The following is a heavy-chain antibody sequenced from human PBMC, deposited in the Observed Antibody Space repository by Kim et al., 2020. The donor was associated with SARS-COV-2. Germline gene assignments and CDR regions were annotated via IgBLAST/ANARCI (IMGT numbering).Heavy chain of an antibody. Sequence: ASVKVSCKASGYTFTSYAMNWVRQAPGQGLEWMGWINTNTGNPTYAQGFTGRFVFSLDTSVSTAYLQISSLKAEDTAVYYCAREGPLAAAGRGAWFDPWGQGTLVTVSS. D-gene: IGHD6-13*01. V-gene: IGHV7-4-1*02. CDR3: AREGPLAAAGRGAWFDP. CDR2: INTNTGNP. CDR1: GYTFTSYA. J-gene: IGHJ5*02.